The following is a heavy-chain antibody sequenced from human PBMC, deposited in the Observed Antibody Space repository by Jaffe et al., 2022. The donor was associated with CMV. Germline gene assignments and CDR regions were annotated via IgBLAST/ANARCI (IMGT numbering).Heavy chain of an antibody. V-gene: IGHV4-39*01. CDR1: GDSISSSSYY. CDR3: ARRRYGANDYFDY. Sequence: QLQLQESGPGLVKPSETLSLTCTVSGDSISSSSYYWGWIRQPPGKGLEWIGSIYYSGSTYYNPSLKSRVTISVDTSKNQFSLKLSSVTAADTAVYYCARRRYGANDYFDYWGQGTLVTVSS. J-gene: IGHJ4*02. CDR2: IYYSGST. D-gene: IGHD4-17*01.